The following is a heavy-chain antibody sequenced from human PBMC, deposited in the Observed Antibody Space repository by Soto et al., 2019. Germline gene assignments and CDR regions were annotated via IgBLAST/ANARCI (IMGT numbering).Heavy chain of an antibody. CDR3: AMMDNYVTPTPQDV. V-gene: IGHV1-18*01. CDR1: GYIFVNYG. Sequence: QVQLVQSGDEVRKPGSSVKVSCKASGYIFVNYGIAWVRQAPGQGLEWMGWISPYSGNTHYASKVQGRLTMTIDTSTSTGYTDLGSRTPDDTAVYYFAMMDNYVTPTPQDVWGPGTTVTVSS. J-gene: IGHJ6*02. D-gene: IGHD3-16*01. CDR2: ISPYSGNT.